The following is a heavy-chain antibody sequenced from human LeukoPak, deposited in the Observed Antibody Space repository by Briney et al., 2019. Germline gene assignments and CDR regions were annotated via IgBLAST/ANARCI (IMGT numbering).Heavy chain of an antibody. CDR3: AKMLEGIAVAVPFDY. D-gene: IGHD6-19*01. CDR2: ISSSSVTI. Sequence: PGGSLRLSCAASEFTFGSYSMNWVRQAPGKGLEWVSYISSSSVTIYYADSVKGRFTISRDNSKNTLYLQMNSLRAEDTAVYYCAKMLEGIAVAVPFDYWGQGTLVTVSS. CDR1: EFTFGSYS. V-gene: IGHV3-48*01. J-gene: IGHJ4*02.